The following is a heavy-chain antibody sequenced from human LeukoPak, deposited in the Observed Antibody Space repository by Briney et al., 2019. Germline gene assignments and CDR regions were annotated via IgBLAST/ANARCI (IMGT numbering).Heavy chain of an antibody. J-gene: IGHJ5*02. V-gene: IGHV4-61*01. Sequence: SETLSLTCTVSGGSISSSSYYWSWIRQPPGKGLEWIGYIYYSGSTNYNPSLKSRVTISVDTSKNQFSLKLSSVTAADTAVYYCARDGPQFSSGWYFGWFDPWGQGTLVTVSS. CDR3: ARDGPQFSSGWYFGWFDP. D-gene: IGHD6-19*01. CDR1: GGSISSSSYY. CDR2: IYYSGST.